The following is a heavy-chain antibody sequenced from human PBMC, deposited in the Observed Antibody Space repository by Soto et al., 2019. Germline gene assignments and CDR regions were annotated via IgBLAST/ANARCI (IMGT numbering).Heavy chain of an antibody. D-gene: IGHD2-15*01. V-gene: IGHV5-51*01. CDR3: ARARGYCSGGSCPEYYYYYYMDV. J-gene: IGHJ6*03. CDR2: IYPGDSDT. Sequence: GESLKISCKGSGYSFTSYWIGWVRQMPGKGLEWMGIIYPGDSDTRYSPSFQGQVTISADKSISTAYLQWSSLKASDTAMYYCARARGYCSGGSCPEYYYYYYMDVWGKGTTVTVSS. CDR1: GYSFTSYW.